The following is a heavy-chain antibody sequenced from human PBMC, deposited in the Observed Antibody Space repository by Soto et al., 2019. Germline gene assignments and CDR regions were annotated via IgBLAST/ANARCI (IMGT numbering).Heavy chain of an antibody. CDR2: IWYDGSNT. J-gene: IGHJ4*02. Sequence: GGSLRLSCAASGFTFSSYGMHWVRQAPGKGPEWLAVIWYDGSNTYYADSVKGRFTISRDNSKNTLYMQMNSLRAEDTAVYYCARAYGDWRYFDYWGQGTMVTVSS. CDR3: ARAYGDWRYFDY. V-gene: IGHV3-33*01. D-gene: IGHD3-10*01. CDR1: GFTFSSYG.